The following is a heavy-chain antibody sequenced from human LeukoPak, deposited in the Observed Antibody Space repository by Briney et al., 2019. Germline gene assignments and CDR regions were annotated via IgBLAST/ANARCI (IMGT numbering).Heavy chain of an antibody. CDR1: GGTFSSYA. J-gene: IGHJ4*02. V-gene: IGHV1-69*05. Sequence: GASVKVSCKASGGTFSSYAISWVRQAPGQGLEWMGGIIPIFGTANYAQKFQGRVTITTDESTSTAYMELSSLRSEDTAVYYCARFGGRSGSYLGVDYGGQGTLVTVSS. D-gene: IGHD1-26*01. CDR3: ARFGGRSGSYLGVDY. CDR2: IIPIFGTA.